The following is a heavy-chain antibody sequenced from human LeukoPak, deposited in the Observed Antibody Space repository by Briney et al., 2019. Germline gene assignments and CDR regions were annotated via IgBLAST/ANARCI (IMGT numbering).Heavy chain of an antibody. J-gene: IGHJ4*02. CDR3: ARRITMVRGVITYDY. CDR1: GYTFTSYG. D-gene: IGHD3-10*01. Sequence: GASVKVSCKASGYTFTSYGISWVRQAPGQGLEWMGWISAYNGHTNYAQKLQGRVTMTTDASTSTAYMELRSLRSDDTAVYYCARRITMVRGVITYDYWGQGTLVTVSS. CDR2: ISAYNGHT. V-gene: IGHV1-18*01.